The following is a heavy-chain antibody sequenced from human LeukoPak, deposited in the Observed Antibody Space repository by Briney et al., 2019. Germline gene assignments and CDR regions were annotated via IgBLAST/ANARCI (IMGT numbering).Heavy chain of an antibody. D-gene: IGHD1-26*01. V-gene: IGHV3-7*01. J-gene: IGHJ4*02. CDR3: TRGSPLDY. Sequence: GGSLRLSCAASGLTFSSSWMTWVRQAPGKGLEWVANIKEDASETNYVGSAMGRFAISRDNAKNTLYLQMNSLRVEDTAIYYCTRGSPLDYWGQGTQVTVSS. CDR2: IKEDASET. CDR1: GLTFSSSW.